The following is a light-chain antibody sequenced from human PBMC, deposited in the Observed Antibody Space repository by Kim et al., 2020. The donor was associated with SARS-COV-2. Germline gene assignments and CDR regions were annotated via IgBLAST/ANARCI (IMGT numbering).Light chain of an antibody. J-gene: IGKJ1*01. CDR1: QGITSW. CDR3: QRANSCSWT. V-gene: IGKV1-12*01. Sequence: DIQMTQSPSPVSASVGDRVTITCRASQGITSWLAWYQQKPGKAPKLLSYAASSMQSGVPSRFSGSGSGTDCSLTISSLQPEGCASFLWQRANSCSWTFGQGTKVDIK. CDR2: AAS.